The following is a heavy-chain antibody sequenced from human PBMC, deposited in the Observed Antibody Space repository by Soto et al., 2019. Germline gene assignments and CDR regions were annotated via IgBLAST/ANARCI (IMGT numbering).Heavy chain of an antibody. CDR1: GGTFSSYI. CDR2: IIPILGIA. V-gene: IGHV1-69*02. D-gene: IGHD3-16*01. J-gene: IGHJ4*02. Sequence: QVQLVQSGAEVKKPGSSVKVSCKASGGTFSSYIISWVRQAPGQGLEWMGRIIPILGIANYAQKFQGRVTITADKSTSTAYMELSSLRSEDTAVYYCAMIQPYDYVDYWAREPWSPSPQ. CDR3: AMIQPYDYVDY.